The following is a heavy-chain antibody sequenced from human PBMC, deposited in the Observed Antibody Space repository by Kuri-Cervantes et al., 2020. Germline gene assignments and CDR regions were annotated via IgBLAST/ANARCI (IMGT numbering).Heavy chain of an antibody. CDR3: AKAGYSGYDYLPRWFDP. CDR2: IYSGGST. J-gene: IGHJ5*02. Sequence: GGSLRLSCAASGFTVSSNYMSWVRQAPGKGLEWVSVIYSGGSTYYADSVKGRFTISRDNSKNTLYLQMKSLRAEDTAVYYCAKAGYSGYDYLPRWFDPWGQGTLVTVSS. V-gene: IGHV3-53*01. D-gene: IGHD5-12*01. CDR1: GFTVSSNY.